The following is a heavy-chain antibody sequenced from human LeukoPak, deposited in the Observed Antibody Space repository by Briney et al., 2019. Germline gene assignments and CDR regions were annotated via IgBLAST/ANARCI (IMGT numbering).Heavy chain of an antibody. Sequence: LSCAASGFTFSSYDMHWVRQAPGKGLEWVSGISTAGETNYPGSVKGRFTISRENAKNSVYLQMNSLRAGDTAVYYCAREIAVAGTWYFDLWGRGTLVTVSS. CDR3: AREIAVAGTWYFDL. D-gene: IGHD6-19*01. CDR1: GFTFSSYD. V-gene: IGHV3-13*01. J-gene: IGHJ2*01. CDR2: ISTAGET.